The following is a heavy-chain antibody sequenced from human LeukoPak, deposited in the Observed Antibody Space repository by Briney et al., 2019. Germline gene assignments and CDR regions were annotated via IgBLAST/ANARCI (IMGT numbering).Heavy chain of an antibody. D-gene: IGHD6-19*01. CDR2: IIPIFGTA. V-gene: IGHV1-69*01. J-gene: IGHJ4*02. CDR1: GGTFSSYA. Sequence: ASVKVSCKASGGTFSSYAISWVRQAPGQGLEWMGVIIPIFGTANYVQKFQGRVTITADESTSTAYMELSSLRSEDTAVYYCARALTPYSSGWYLDYWGQGTLVTVSS. CDR3: ARALTPYSSGWYLDY.